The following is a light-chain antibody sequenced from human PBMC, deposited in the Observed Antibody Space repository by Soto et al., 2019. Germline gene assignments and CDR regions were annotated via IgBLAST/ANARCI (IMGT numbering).Light chain of an antibody. CDR2: GAS. J-gene: IGKJ4*01. CDR3: QQFSSYPLT. Sequence: EIVMTQSPATLSLSPGETATLSCRASQSLIKNLAWYQQKPGQTPRLLIYGASTRATGVPGRFSGSGSGTEFTLTISRLEPEDFAVYYCQQFSSYPLTFGGGTKVDIK. CDR1: QSLIKN. V-gene: IGKV3-15*01.